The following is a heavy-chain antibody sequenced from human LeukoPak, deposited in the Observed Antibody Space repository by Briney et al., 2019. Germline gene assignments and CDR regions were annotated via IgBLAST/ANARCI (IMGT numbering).Heavy chain of an antibody. D-gene: IGHD4-11*01. Sequence: ASETLSLTCAVYGGSFSGYYWSWIRQPPGKGLEWIGEINHSGSTNYNPSLKSRVTISVDTSKNQFSLKLSSVTAADTAVYYCARRVTWFDYYMDVWGKGTTVTVSS. CDR1: GGSFSGYY. V-gene: IGHV4-34*01. CDR3: ARRVTWFDYYMDV. CDR2: INHSGST. J-gene: IGHJ6*03.